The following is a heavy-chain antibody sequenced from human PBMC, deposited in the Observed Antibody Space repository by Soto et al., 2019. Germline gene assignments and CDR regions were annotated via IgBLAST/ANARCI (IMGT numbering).Heavy chain of an antibody. D-gene: IGHD1-26*01. CDR1: GFTVSSNY. Sequence: EVQLVESGGGLIQPGGSLRLSCAASGFTVSSNYMSWVRQAPGKGLEWVSVIYSGGSTYYADSVKGRFTISRYNSKNTLYLQMNSLRAEDTAVYYCASVTSGSYYYHYWGQGTLVTVSS. J-gene: IGHJ4*02. CDR3: ASVTSGSYYYHY. CDR2: IYSGGST. V-gene: IGHV3-53*01.